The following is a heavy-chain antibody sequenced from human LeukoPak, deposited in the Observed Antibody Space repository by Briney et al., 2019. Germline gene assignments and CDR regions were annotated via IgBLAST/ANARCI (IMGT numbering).Heavy chain of an antibody. CDR3: ARPHTSVDAFDI. CDR2: IYASGKT. CDR1: GDSISRGRYY. V-gene: IGHV4-61*02. J-gene: IGHJ3*02. Sequence: SETLSLTCTVSGDSISRGRYYWSWVRQPAGKELEWIGRIYASGKTDYNPYAPSLKSRVTISVDTSKNQFSLKLSSVTAADTAVYYCARPHTSVDAFDIWGQGTMVTVSS.